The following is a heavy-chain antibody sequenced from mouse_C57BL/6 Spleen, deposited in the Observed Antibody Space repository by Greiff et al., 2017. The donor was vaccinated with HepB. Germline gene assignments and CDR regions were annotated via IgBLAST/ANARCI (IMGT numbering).Heavy chain of an antibody. CDR3: AIYDGYSFYAMDY. J-gene: IGHJ4*01. D-gene: IGHD2-3*01. Sequence: QVQLKQPGAELVKPGASVKLSCKASGYTFTSYWMHWVKQRPGQGLEWIGMIHPNSGSTNYNEKFKSKATLTVDKSSSTAYMQLSSLTSEDSAVYYCAIYDGYSFYAMDYWGQGTSVTVSS. CDR2: IHPNSGST. V-gene: IGHV1-64*01. CDR1: GYTFTSYW.